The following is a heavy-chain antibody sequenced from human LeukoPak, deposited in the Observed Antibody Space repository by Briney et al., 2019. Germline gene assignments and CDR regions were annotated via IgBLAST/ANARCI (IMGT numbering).Heavy chain of an antibody. CDR3: AKNGVSSGYYYDY. CDR2: ISGSGGST. D-gene: IGHD3-22*01. Sequence: GGSLRLSCAASGFTFSSYGMIWVRQAPGKGLEWVSGISGSGGSTYLADSVKGRFTISRDNSKNTLYLQMNSLRAEDTAVYYCAKNGVSSGYYYDYWGQGTLVTVSS. V-gene: IGHV3-23*01. CDR1: GFTFSSYG. J-gene: IGHJ4*02.